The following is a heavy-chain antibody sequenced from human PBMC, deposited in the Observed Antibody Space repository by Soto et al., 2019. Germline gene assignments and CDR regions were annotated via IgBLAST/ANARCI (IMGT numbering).Heavy chain of an antibody. CDR1: GFTFSSYA. J-gene: IGHJ4*02. CDR3: ARRGYYDSSGYLFDY. V-gene: IGHV3-64*01. Sequence: GSLRLSCAASGFTFSSYAMHWVRQAPGKGLEYVSAISSNGGSTYYANSVKGRFTISRDNSKNTLYLQMGSPRAEDMAVYYCARRGYYDSSGYLFDYWGQGTLVTVSS. CDR2: ISSNGGST. D-gene: IGHD3-22*01.